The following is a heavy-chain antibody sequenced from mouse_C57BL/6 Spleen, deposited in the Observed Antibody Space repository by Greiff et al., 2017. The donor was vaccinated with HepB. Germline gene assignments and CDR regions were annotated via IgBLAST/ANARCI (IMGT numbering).Heavy chain of an antibody. CDR2: ISSGGDYI. CDR3: TRDLAVVTPYAMDY. CDR1: GFTFSSYA. J-gene: IGHJ4*01. Sequence: EVNVVESGEGLVKPGGSLKLSCAASGFTFSSYAMSWVRQTPEKRLEWVAYISSGGDYIYYADTVKGRFTISRDNARNTLYLQMSSLKSEDTAMYYCTRDLAVVTPYAMDYWGQGTSVTVSS. D-gene: IGHD1-1*01. V-gene: IGHV5-9-1*02.